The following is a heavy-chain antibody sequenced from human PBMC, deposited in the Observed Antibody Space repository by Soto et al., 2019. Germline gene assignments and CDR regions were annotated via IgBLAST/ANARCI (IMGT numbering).Heavy chain of an antibody. CDR3: ARLRESSGSYRRNYYYYGMDV. CDR2: INSDGSST. D-gene: IGHD1-26*01. CDR1: GLTFRISW. J-gene: IGHJ6*02. Sequence: GGSMGLSCAASGLTFRISWMHWVRQAQGKGLVWFSRINSDGSSTSYADSVKGRFTISRDNAKNTLYLQMNSLRAEDTAVYYCARLRESSGSYRRNYYYYGMDVWGQGTTVTVSS. V-gene: IGHV3-74*01.